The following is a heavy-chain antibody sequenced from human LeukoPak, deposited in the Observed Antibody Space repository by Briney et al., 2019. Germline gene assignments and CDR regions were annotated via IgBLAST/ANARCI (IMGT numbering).Heavy chain of an antibody. CDR2: INHSGST. D-gene: IGHD4-17*01. Sequence: KPSETLSLTCAVYGGSFSGYYWSWIRQPPGKGLEWIGEINHSGSTNYNPSLKSRVTISVDTSKNQFSLKLSSVTAADTAVYYCAGGPSPPDGDYGDAFDIWGQGTMVTVSS. CDR1: GGSFSGYY. V-gene: IGHV4-34*01. J-gene: IGHJ3*02. CDR3: AGGPSPPDGDYGDAFDI.